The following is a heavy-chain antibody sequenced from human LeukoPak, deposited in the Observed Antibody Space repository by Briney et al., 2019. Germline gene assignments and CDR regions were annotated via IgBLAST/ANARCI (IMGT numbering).Heavy chain of an antibody. CDR1: GFTFSSYS. J-gene: IGHJ4*02. V-gene: IGHV3-48*01. CDR2: ISSSSSTI. CDR3: ARVGYDYVWGSYQHPDY. Sequence: GGSLRLSCAASGFTFSSYSMNWVRQAPGKGLEWVSYISSSSSTIYYADSVKGRFTISRDNAKNSLYLQMNSLRAEDTAVYYCARVGYDYVWGSYQHPDYWGQGTLVTISS. D-gene: IGHD3-16*02.